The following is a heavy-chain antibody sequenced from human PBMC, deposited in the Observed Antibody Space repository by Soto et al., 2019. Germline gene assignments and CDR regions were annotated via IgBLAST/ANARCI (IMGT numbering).Heavy chain of an antibody. J-gene: IGHJ4*02. D-gene: IGHD3-10*02. V-gene: IGHV3-74*01. CDR2: ISTDGSAT. Sequence: GGSLRLSGAASGLTFSSYCMRWLRQAPGKGLVWVSRISTDGSATPCADSVKGRFTISRENGKNRVYPHMNSLRADDRAVYSGSRDCPGTSDYFDYWGLGSMVTVSS. CDR1: GLTFSSYC. CDR3: SRDCPGTSDYFDY.